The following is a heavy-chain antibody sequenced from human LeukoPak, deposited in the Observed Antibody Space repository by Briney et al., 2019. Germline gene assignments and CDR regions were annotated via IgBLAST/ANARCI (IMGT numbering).Heavy chain of an antibody. CDR2: IYYSGST. D-gene: IGHD3-22*01. V-gene: IGHV4-31*03. J-gene: IGHJ5*02. CDR3: ARAPHYYDSSGYSPLWFDP. Sequence: SETLSLTCTVSGGSISSGGYYWSWIRQHPGKGLEWIGYIYYSGSTYYNPSLKSRVTISVDTSKNQFSLKLSSVTAADTAVYYCARAPHYYDSSGYSPLWFDPWGQGTLVTVSS. CDR1: GGSISSGGYY.